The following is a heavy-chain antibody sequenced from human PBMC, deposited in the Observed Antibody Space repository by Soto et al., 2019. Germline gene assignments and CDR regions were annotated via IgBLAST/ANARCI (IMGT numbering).Heavy chain of an antibody. CDR1: GFTFSSYS. D-gene: IGHD2-15*01. Sequence: EVQLVESGGGLVKPWGSLRLSCAASGFTFSSYSMNWVSQAPGKGLEWVSSISSSSSYIYYADSVKVRFSISRDNAKNSLYLQMNSLRAEDTAVYYCARVGGYCSGGSCPPDYYYYYYMEVWGKGTTVTVSS. CDR3: ARVGGYCSGGSCPPDYYYYYYMEV. CDR2: ISSSSSYI. V-gene: IGHV3-21*01. J-gene: IGHJ6*03.